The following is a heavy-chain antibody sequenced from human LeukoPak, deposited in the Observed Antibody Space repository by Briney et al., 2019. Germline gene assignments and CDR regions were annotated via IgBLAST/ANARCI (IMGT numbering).Heavy chain of an antibody. D-gene: IGHD4-17*01. CDR1: GGSLSSGGYY. V-gene: IGHV4-30-2*01. Sequence: SETLSLTCTVSGGSLSSGGYYWSWIRQPPGKGLEWIGYIYHSGSTYYNPSLKSRVTISVDRSKNQFSLKLSSVTAADTAVYYCARAHTVTTVDYWGQGTLVTVSS. CDR3: ARAHTVTTVDY. J-gene: IGHJ4*02. CDR2: IYHSGST.